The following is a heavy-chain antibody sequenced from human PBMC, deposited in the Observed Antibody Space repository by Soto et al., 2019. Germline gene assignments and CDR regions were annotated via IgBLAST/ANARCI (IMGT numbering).Heavy chain of an antibody. CDR3: ARGRVETPYFDY. Sequence: GGSLRLSCAASGFTFSGNSMNWVRQAPGKGLEWISYITSSSSTIYYADSVKGRFTISRDNAKNSVYLQMNSMRDEDTAVYYCARGRVETPYFDYWGQGALVTVSS. J-gene: IGHJ4*02. V-gene: IGHV3-48*02. D-gene: IGHD2-21*02. CDR2: ITSSSSTI. CDR1: GFTFSGNS.